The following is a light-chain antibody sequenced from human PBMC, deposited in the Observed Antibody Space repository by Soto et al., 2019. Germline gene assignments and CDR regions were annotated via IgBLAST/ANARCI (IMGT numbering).Light chain of an antibody. J-gene: IGLJ3*02. CDR2: EDI. CDR1: SSDVEANKL. V-gene: IGLV2-23*01. Sequence: QSALTQPASVSGSPGQSITISCTGSSSDVEANKLVSWYQQHAGTAPRLVIYEDIRRPSGISSRFSGSKSGSTASLTISGLRAEDEAAYYCCSYVDHRKVVFGGGTKLTVL. CDR3: CSYVDHRKVV.